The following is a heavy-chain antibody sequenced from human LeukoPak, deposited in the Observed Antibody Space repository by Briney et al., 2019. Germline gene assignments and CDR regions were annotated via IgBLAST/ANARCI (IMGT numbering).Heavy chain of an antibody. CDR3: AKGSPLWFGELLSNYFDY. J-gene: IGHJ4*02. Sequence: GGSLRLSCAASGFTFSSYWMHWVRQAPGKGLEWVSAISGSGGSTYYADSVKGRFTISRDNSKNTLYLQMNSLRAKDTAVYYCAKGSPLWFGELLSNYFDYWGQGTLVTVSS. D-gene: IGHD3-10*01. CDR2: ISGSGGST. V-gene: IGHV3-23*01. CDR1: GFTFSSYW.